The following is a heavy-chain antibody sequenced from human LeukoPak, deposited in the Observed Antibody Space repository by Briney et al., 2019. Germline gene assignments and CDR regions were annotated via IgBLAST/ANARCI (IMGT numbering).Heavy chain of an antibody. CDR2: IYSGGNT. Sequence: GGSLRLSCAASGFTVSSSYMSWVRQAPGRGLEWVSVIYSGGNTYYADSVKGRFTISRDNSKNTLYLQMNSLRAEDTAVYYCAKDLRVRGVISNLFDYWGQGTLVTVSS. CDR3: AKDLRVRGVISNLFDY. J-gene: IGHJ4*02. D-gene: IGHD3-10*01. CDR1: GFTVSSSY. V-gene: IGHV3-53*01.